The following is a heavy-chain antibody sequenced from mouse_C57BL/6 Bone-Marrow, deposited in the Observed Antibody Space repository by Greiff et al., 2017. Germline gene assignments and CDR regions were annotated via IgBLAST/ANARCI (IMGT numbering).Heavy chain of an antibody. CDR2: IYPRSGNT. CDR3: ARPLADAMDY. Sequence: VKLVESGAELARPGASVKLSCKASGYTFTSYGISWVKQRTGQGLEWIGEIYPRSGNTYYNEKFKGKATLTADKSSSTAYMELRSLTSEDSAVYFCARPLADAMDYWGQGTSVTVSS. V-gene: IGHV1-81*01. J-gene: IGHJ4*01. CDR1: GYTFTSYG.